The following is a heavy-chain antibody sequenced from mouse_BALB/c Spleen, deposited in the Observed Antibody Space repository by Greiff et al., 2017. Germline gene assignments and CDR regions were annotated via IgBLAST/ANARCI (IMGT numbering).Heavy chain of an antibody. Sequence: QVQLKESGAELMKPGASVKISCKATGYTFSSYWIEWVKQRPGHGLEWIGEILPGSGSTNYNEKFKGKATFTADTSSNTAYMQLSSLTSEDSAVYYCARNESYYGNYGSYWGQGTTLTVSS. V-gene: IGHV1-9*01. CDR3: ARNESYYGNYGSY. CDR2: ILPGSGST. J-gene: IGHJ2*01. D-gene: IGHD2-1*01. CDR1: GYTFSSYW.